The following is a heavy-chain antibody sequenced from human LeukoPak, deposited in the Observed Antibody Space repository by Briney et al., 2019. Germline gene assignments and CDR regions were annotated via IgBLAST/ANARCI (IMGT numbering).Heavy chain of an antibody. V-gene: IGHV1-18*01. CDR3: ARGRDGYNPTADY. CDR2: ISAYNGNT. J-gene: IGHJ4*02. CDR1: GYTFSNYG. D-gene: IGHD5-24*01. Sequence: VSVKVSCKASGYTFSNYGISWVRQAPGQGLEWMGWISAYNGNTNYAQKVQGRVTMTTDTSTSTAYMELRSLRSDDTAVYYCARGRDGYNPTADYWGQGTLVTVSS.